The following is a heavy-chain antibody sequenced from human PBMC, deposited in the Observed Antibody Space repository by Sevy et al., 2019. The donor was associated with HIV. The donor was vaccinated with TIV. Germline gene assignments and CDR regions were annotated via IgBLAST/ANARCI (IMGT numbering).Heavy chain of an antibody. J-gene: IGHJ4*02. V-gene: IGHV1-3*01. CDR2: INAGNGNT. CDR3: ARDPLRDFWSGYYPWDY. Sequence: ASVKVSCKASGYTFTSYAMHWVRQAPGQRLEWMGWINAGNGNTKYSQKFQGRVTMTRDTSASTAYMELSSLRSEDTAVYYCARDPLRDFWSGYYPWDYWGQGTLVTVSS. CDR1: GYTFTSYA. D-gene: IGHD3-3*01.